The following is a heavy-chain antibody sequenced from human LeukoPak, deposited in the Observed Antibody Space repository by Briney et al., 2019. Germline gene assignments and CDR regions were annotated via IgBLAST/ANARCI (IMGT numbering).Heavy chain of an antibody. Sequence: GGSLGLSCAASGFTFSSYWMHWVRQAPGKGLVWVSRINSDGSSTSYADSVKGRFTISRDNAKNTLYLQMNSLRAEDTAVYYCARDRRYNWSYHYMDVWGKGTTVTVSS. D-gene: IGHD1-20*01. CDR1: GFTFSSYW. J-gene: IGHJ6*03. V-gene: IGHV3-74*01. CDR3: ARDRRYNWSYHYMDV. CDR2: INSDGSST.